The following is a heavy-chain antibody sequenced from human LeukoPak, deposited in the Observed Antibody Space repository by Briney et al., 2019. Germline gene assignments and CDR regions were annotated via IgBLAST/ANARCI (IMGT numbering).Heavy chain of an antibody. J-gene: IGHJ5*02. V-gene: IGHV4-4*07. Sequence: PSETLSLTCSVSGGSITGYYWSWIRQPAGKGLEWIGRIYTSGSTNYNPALKSRVTMSFDTSKNQFSLKLSSVTAADTAVYYCARGSPTTNKGAYGWFDPWGQGTLVTVSS. CDR1: GGSITGYY. CDR3: ARGSPTTNKGAYGWFDP. CDR2: IYTSGST. D-gene: IGHD1-14*01.